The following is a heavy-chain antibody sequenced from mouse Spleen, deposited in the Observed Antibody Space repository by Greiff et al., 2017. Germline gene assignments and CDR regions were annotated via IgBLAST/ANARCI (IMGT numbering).Heavy chain of an antibody. J-gene: IGHJ2*01. Sequence: QVQLQQSGAELVRPGASVTLSCKASGYTFTDYEMHWVKQTPVHGLEWIGAIDPETGGTAYNQKFKGKAILTADKSSSTAYMELRSLTSEDSAVYYCTREGYYGSLDYWGQGTTLTVSS. CDR3: TREGYYGSLDY. CDR1: GYTFTDYE. CDR2: IDPETGGT. D-gene: IGHD1-1*01. V-gene: IGHV1-15*01.